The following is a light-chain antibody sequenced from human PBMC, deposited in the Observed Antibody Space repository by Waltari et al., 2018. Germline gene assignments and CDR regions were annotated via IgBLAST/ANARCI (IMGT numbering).Light chain of an antibody. J-gene: IGLJ3*02. Sequence: QSALPQPRSVSGSPGHSVTISCTVTSSAVGGYDYVSWYQPHQGKAPKLVIYDVNKRPSGVPDRFSGSKSGNTASLTISGLQADDEADYNCCSYAGRATWAFGGGTKLTVL. CDR2: DVN. CDR3: CSYAGRATWA. CDR1: SSAVGGYDY. V-gene: IGLV2-11*01.